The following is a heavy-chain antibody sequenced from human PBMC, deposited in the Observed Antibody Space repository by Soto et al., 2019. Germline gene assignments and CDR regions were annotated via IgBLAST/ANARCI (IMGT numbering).Heavy chain of an antibody. V-gene: IGHV4-31*03. J-gene: IGHJ6*02. CDR2: IYYSGST. Sequence: SETLSLTCTVSDGSISSGGYYWGWIRQHPGKGLEWIGYIYYSGSTYYNPSLKSRVTISVDTSKNQFSLKLSSVTAADTAVYYCARIATYYDFWSGYYTGTSYYYGMDVWGQGTTVTVSS. CDR1: DGSISSGGYY. D-gene: IGHD3-3*01. CDR3: ARIATYYDFWSGYYTGTSYYYGMDV.